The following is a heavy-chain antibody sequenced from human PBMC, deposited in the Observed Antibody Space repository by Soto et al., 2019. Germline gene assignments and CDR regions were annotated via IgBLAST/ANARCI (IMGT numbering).Heavy chain of an antibody. D-gene: IGHD6-13*01. CDR1: GDSISSSSYY. CDR2: IHYSVNT. Sequence: SETLSLTCTVSGDSISSSSYYWSWILHHPGKGLEWIGYIHYSVNTLYNPSLKSRLTISVDTSKNQFSLMLSSLTAADTAVYFCARARVPYSSTWYRYDYYGMDIWGQGTTVNVSS. J-gene: IGHJ6*02. V-gene: IGHV4-31*03. CDR3: ARARVPYSSTWYRYDYYGMDI.